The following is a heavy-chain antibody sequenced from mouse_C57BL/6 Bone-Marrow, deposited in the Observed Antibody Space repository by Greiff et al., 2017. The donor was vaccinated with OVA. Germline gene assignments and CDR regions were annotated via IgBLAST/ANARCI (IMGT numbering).Heavy chain of an antibody. CDR1: GYTFTSYW. J-gene: IGHJ3*01. D-gene: IGHD1-1*01. V-gene: IGHV1-59*01. Sequence: QVQLQQPGAELVRPGTSVKLSCKASGYTFTSYWMHWVKQRPGQGLEWIGVIDPSDSYTNYNQKFKGKATLTVDTSSSTAYMQLSSLTSEDSSVDYCARDYYGTPFDYWGQGTLVTVSA. CDR3: ARDYYGTPFDY. CDR2: IDPSDSYT.